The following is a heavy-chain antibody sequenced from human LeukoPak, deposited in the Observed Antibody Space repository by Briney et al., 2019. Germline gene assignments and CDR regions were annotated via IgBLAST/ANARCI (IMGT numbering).Heavy chain of an antibody. CDR3: VRGVRI. J-gene: IGHJ3*02. CDR2: IYYTGST. CDR1: GGSLSSYY. V-gene: IGHV4-34*01. Sequence: SETLSLTCAVYGGSLSSYYWGWIRQPPGKGLEWIGNIYYTGSTNYNPSLKSRVTISVDTSKNQFSLNLTSVTAADTAVYYCVRGVRIWGQGTMVTVSS. D-gene: IGHD3-10*01.